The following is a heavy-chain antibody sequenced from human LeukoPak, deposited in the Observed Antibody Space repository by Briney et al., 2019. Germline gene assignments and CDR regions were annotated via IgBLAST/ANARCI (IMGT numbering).Heavy chain of an antibody. CDR2: ISWNSGNI. CDR1: GFTFDDYA. V-gene: IGHV3-9*01. D-gene: IGHD4-11*01. CDR3: ATLQGETDY. Sequence: PGGSLRLSCAASGFTFDDYAMHWVRQAPGKGLEWVSGISWNSGNIGYADSVKGRFTISRDNAKDSLYLQMNSLRAEDTVLYYCATLQGETDYWGQGTLVTVSS. J-gene: IGHJ4*02.